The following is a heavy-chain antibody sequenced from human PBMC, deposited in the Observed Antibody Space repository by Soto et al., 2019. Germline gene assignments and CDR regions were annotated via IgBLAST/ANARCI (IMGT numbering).Heavy chain of an antibody. CDR3: ARVRTDYYDSSGYYFDI. V-gene: IGHV1-69*13. D-gene: IGHD3-22*01. Sequence: SVKVSCKASGDVFSSYAISWVRQAPGQGLEWMGGIIPIFGTANYAQKFQGRVTITADESTSTAYMGLSSLRSEDTAVYYCARVRTDYYDSSGYYFDIWGQGTMVTVSS. CDR2: IIPIFGTA. J-gene: IGHJ3*02. CDR1: GDVFSSYA.